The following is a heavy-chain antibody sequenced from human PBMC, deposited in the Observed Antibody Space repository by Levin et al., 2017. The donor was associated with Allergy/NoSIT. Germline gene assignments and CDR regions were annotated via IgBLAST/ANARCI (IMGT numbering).Heavy chain of an antibody. CDR2: IWYDGSNK. Sequence: GGSLRLSCAASGFTFSSYGMHWVRQAPGKGLEWVAVIWYDGSNKYYADSVKGRFTISRDNSKNTLYLQMNSLRAEDTAVYYCAREGIQLWSQRYYFDYWGQGTLVTVSS. CDR3: AREGIQLWSQRYYFDY. J-gene: IGHJ4*02. CDR1: GFTFSSYG. V-gene: IGHV3-33*01. D-gene: IGHD5-18*01.